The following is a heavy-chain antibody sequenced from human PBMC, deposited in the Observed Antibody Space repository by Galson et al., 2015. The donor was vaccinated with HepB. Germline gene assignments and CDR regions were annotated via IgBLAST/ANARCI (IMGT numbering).Heavy chain of an antibody. CDR1: GFTFSSYG. Sequence: SLRLSCAASGFTFSSYGMSWVRQAPGKGLEWVSAISDSGGDTYYADFVKGRFTISRDNSKNTLYLHVNSLRAEDTAVYYCAKAGWVGELSRSFPHWGQGTLVTVSS. CDR2: ISDSGGDT. J-gene: IGHJ4*02. CDR3: AKAGWVGELSRSFPH. D-gene: IGHD3-10*01. V-gene: IGHV3-23*01.